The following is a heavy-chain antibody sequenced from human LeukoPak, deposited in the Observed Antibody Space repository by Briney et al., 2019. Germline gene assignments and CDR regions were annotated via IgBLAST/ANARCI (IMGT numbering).Heavy chain of an antibody. CDR1: GFTFSSYA. Sequence: GGSLRLSCAASGFTFSSYAMGWVRQAPGKGLEWVSAISGSGGSTYYADSVKGRFTISRDNSKNTLYLQMNSLRAEDTAVYYCAKVDIVVVVAAWFNYWGQGTLVTVSS. D-gene: IGHD2-15*01. V-gene: IGHV3-23*01. CDR2: ISGSGGST. J-gene: IGHJ4*02. CDR3: AKVDIVVVVAAWFNY.